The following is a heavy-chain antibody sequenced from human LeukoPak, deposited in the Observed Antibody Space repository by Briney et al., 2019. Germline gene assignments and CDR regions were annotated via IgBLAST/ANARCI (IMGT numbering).Heavy chain of an antibody. CDR2: IKSKTDGGTT. D-gene: IGHD3-10*01. CDR1: GFTFSNAW. Sequence: GGSLRLSCAASGFTFSNAWMSWVRQAPGKGLEWVGRIKSKTDGGTTDYAAPVKGRFTISRDDSKNTLYLQMNSLKTEDTAVYYCTTYLWFGEPAPFDPWGQGTLVTVSS. V-gene: IGHV3-15*01. CDR3: TTYLWFGEPAPFDP. J-gene: IGHJ5*02.